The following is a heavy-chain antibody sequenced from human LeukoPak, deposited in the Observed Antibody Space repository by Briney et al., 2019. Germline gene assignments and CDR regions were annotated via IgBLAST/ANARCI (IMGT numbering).Heavy chain of an antibody. CDR1: GGSISSYY. CDR3: ARVGGSQQLVKDAFDI. J-gene: IGHJ3*02. V-gene: IGHV4-59*01. D-gene: IGHD6-13*01. CDR2: IYYSGST. Sequence: SETLSLTCTVSGGSISSYYWSWIRQPPGKGLEWIGYIYYSGSTNYNPSLKSRVTISVDTSKNQFSLKLSSVTAADTAVYYCARVGGSQQLVKDAFDIWGQGTMVTVSS.